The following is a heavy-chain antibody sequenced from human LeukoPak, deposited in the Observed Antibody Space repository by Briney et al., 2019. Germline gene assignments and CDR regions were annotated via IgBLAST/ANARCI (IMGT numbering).Heavy chain of an antibody. Sequence: SETLSLTCTVSGGSISSSSYYWGWIRQPPGKGLEWIGSIYYSGSTYHNPSLKSRVTISVDTSKNQFSLKLSSVTAADTAVYYCARHIALRNWFDPWGQGTLVTVSS. D-gene: IGHD2-21*01. CDR1: GGSISSSSYY. J-gene: IGHJ5*02. CDR2: IYYSGST. CDR3: ARHIALRNWFDP. V-gene: IGHV4-39*01.